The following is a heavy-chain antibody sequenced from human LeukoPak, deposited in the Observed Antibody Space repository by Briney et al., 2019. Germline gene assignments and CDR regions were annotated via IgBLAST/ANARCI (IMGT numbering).Heavy chain of an antibody. V-gene: IGHV4-59*01. Sequence: KPSETLSLTCTVSSGSITSDFWSWMRQPPGKGLEWIGHMSYSGSTSYNPPLKSRVTISVDTSKNQFSLKLSSVTAADTAVYYCARTYSTYYFDYWGQGTLVTVSS. D-gene: IGHD6-13*01. CDR1: SGSITSDF. J-gene: IGHJ4*02. CDR2: MSYSGST. CDR3: ARTYSTYYFDY.